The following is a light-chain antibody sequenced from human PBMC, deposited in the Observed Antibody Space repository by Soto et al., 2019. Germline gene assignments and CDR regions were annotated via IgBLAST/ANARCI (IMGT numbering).Light chain of an antibody. CDR3: QQYDSSPRT. CDR2: RTS. Sequence: EFVLTQSPGTLSLSPGEIATLSCSASQSVSSSYLAWYQQKPGQAPRLLIYRTSNRATGIPDRFSGSGSGTDFTLTISRLEPEDFAVYWCQQYDSSPRTFGQGTKVDIK. V-gene: IGKV3-20*01. CDR1: QSVSSSY. J-gene: IGKJ1*01.